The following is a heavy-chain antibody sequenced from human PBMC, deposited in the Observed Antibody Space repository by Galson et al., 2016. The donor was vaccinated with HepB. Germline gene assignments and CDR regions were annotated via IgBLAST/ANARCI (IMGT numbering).Heavy chain of an antibody. Sequence: SLRLSCAASGFTFSTYSMNWVRQTPGKGLEWVSSISSSSAYKYYADSVEGRFTISRDNAKKSLYLEMNSLKDEDTGLYYCARDGVLRFLGNTWYFGLWGRGTMVGVSA. CDR3: ARDGVLRFLGNTWYFGL. V-gene: IGHV3-21*01. CDR2: ISSSSAYK. D-gene: IGHD3-3*01. CDR1: GFTFSTYS. J-gene: IGHJ2*01.